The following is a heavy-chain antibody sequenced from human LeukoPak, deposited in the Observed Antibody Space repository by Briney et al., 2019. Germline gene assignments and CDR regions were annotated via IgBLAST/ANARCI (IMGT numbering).Heavy chain of an antibody. CDR1: GFTFSSYG. V-gene: IGHV3-30*02. J-gene: IGHJ6*03. Sequence: PGGSLRLSCAASGFTFSSYGMHWVRQAPGKGLEWVAFIRYDGSNKYYADSVKGRFTISRDNSKNTLYLQMNSLRAEDTAVYYCARGSHEQLAYYYYYYYMDVWGKGTTVTISS. D-gene: IGHD6-13*01. CDR3: ARGSHEQLAYYYYYYYMDV. CDR2: IRYDGSNK.